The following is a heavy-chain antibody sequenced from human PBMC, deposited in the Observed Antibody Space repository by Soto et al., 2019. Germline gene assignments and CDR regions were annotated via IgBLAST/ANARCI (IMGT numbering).Heavy chain of an antibody. CDR2: ISSSGSTI. CDR1: GFTFSDYY. J-gene: IGHJ4*02. V-gene: IGHV3-11*01. CDR3: ARGGVKKSTEILTGYFDPFDY. D-gene: IGHD3-9*01. Sequence: QVQLVESGGGLVKPGGSLRLSCAASGFTFSDYYMSWIRQAPGKGLEWVSYISSSGSTIYYAGSVKGRFTVSRDNAKNSLYLQMNSHGAEDTAVYYCARGGVKKSTEILTGYFDPFDYWGQGTLVTVSS.